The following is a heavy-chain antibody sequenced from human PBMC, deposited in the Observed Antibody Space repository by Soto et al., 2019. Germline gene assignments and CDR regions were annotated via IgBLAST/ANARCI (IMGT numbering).Heavy chain of an antibody. CDR1: GGSISSSSYY. CDR3: TVGSSTLFDH. D-gene: IGHD3-10*01. Sequence: SETLSLTCTVSGGSISSSSYYWGWIRQPPGKGLEWIGSIYYSGSTYYNPSLKSRVTISVDTSKNQFSLKLSSVTAADTAVYYCTVGSSTLFDHWGQGTLVTVSS. CDR2: IYYSGST. V-gene: IGHV4-39*01. J-gene: IGHJ4*02.